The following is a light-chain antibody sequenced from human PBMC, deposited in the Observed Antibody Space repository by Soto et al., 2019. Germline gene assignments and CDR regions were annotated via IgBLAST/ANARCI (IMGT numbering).Light chain of an antibody. CDR1: QSVSNN. J-gene: IGKJ2*01. CDR3: QHYDNWPRYT. CDR2: GAS. Sequence: EILMTQSPATLSVSPGERATLSCRASQSVSNNLAWYQQKPGQPPRLLIYGASTRATAIPVRFRGSGSGTEIAHTISSLNSEDFAVYYCQHYDNWPRYTFGQGTKLEIK. V-gene: IGKV3-15*01.